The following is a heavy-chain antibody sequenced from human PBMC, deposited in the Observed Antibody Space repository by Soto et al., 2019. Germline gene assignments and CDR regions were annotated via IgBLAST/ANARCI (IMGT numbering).Heavy chain of an antibody. D-gene: IGHD5-12*01. CDR1: GGSISSYY. V-gene: IGHV4-4*07. Sequence: SETLSLTCTVSGGSISSYYWSWIRQPAGKGLEWIGRIYTSGSTNYNPSLKSRVTMSVDTSKNQFSLKLSSVTAADTAVYYCARQGDLSGYDYPIDYWGQGTLVTVSS. J-gene: IGHJ4*02. CDR2: IYTSGST. CDR3: ARQGDLSGYDYPIDY.